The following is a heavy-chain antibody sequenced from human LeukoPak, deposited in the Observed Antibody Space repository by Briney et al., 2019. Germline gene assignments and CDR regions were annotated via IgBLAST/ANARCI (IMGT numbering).Heavy chain of an antibody. CDR3: AREYSRSWRPLDY. V-gene: IGHV3-30*04. CDR2: ISYDGSNK. J-gene: IGHJ4*02. D-gene: IGHD6-13*01. CDR1: GFTFSSYA. Sequence: PGGSLRLSCAAAGFTFSSYAMHWVRQAPGEGLEWVAVISYDGSNKYYADSVKGRFNISRDNSKNQLYLQMNSLRAEDTDVYYCAREYSRSWRPLDYWGQGTLVTVSS.